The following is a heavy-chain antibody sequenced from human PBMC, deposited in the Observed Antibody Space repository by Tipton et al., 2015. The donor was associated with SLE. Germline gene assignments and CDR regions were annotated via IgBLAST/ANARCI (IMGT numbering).Heavy chain of an antibody. V-gene: IGHV4-61*02. CDR2: IYTSGTT. CDR3: ARANSGY. CDR1: GGSISSGSNY. D-gene: IGHD1-26*01. J-gene: IGHJ4*02. Sequence: TLSLTCTVSGGSISSGSNYWSWIRQPAGKGLEWIGRIYTSGTTNSNPSLRSRVTISIDTSKNQFSLKLSSVTAADTAIYYCARANSGYWGQGTLVTVSS.